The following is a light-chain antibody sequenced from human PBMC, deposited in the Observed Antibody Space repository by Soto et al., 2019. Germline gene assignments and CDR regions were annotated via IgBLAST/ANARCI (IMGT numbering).Light chain of an antibody. V-gene: IGKV3-11*01. J-gene: IGKJ2*01. CDR2: DTS. CDR1: QSVSSY. CDR3: QQRSNWPPKYT. Sequence: EIVWTQSPATLSLSPGERATLSCSASQSVSSYLAWYQQKPGQAPRLLIYDTSNRATGIPARFSGSGSGTDFTLMISSLEPEDFAVYYGQQRSNWPPKYTFGQGTKLEIK.